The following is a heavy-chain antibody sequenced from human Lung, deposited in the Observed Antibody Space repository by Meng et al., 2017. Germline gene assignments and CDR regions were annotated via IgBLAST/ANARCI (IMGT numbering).Heavy chain of an antibody. CDR1: GGSVSEYY. J-gene: IGHJ4*02. V-gene: IGHV4-34*01. D-gene: IGHD1-1*01. CDR3: ARGPSTRAHDFDY. Sequence: HVQLRTGVGRMFVASEGLSLTCLGSGGSVSEYYWMWIRPPPGKGLEWIGEINHSGSNNYNPSLARRATIPVDTSQNNLFLKLTYVTAAHSAVYDFARGPSTRAHDFDYWGQGTLVHRLL. CDR2: INHSGSN.